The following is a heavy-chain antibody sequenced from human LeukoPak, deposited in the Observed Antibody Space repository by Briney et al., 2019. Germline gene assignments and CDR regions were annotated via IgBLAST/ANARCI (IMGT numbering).Heavy chain of an antibody. CDR1: GGSISSGGYY. Sequence: ETLSLTCTVSGGSISSGGYYWSWIRQPPGKGLEWFAYIYSSGSTNYNRSVKSRVTISVDTSEIQFSLKLSSVTAADTAVYYCTRQRGSYNSGTYSFDYWGQGTLVTVSS. CDR2: IYSSGST. D-gene: IGHD3-10*01. V-gene: IGHV4-61*08. J-gene: IGHJ4*02. CDR3: TRQRGSYNSGTYSFDY.